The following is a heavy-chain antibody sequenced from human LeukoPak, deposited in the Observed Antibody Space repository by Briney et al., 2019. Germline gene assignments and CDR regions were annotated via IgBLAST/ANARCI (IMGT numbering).Heavy chain of an antibody. J-gene: IGHJ4*02. CDR3: AREEADILTGYYGALDY. V-gene: IGHV1-69*05. Sequence: ASVKVSCKASGCTFSSYAISWVRQAPGQGLEWMGGIIPIFGTANYAQKFQDRVTMTMTTDTSTSTAYMELRSLRSDDTAVYYCAREEADILTGYYGALDYWGQGTLVTVSS. CDR1: GCTFSSYA. D-gene: IGHD3-9*01. CDR2: IIPIFGTA.